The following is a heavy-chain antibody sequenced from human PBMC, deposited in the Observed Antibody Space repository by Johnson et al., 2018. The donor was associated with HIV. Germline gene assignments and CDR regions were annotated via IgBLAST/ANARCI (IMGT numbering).Heavy chain of an antibody. CDR2: ISYDGGDT. CDR1: GFTFSSYA. CDR3: ARDSRAFDI. J-gene: IGHJ3*02. Sequence: HVQLVESGGGVVQPGRSLRLSCAASGFTFSSYAMHWVRQAPGKGLEWLAIISYDGGDTWYADSVKGRFTVSRDNAKNSLYLQMNSLRAEDTAVYYCARDSRAFDIWGQGTMVTVSS. V-gene: IGHV3-30-3*01.